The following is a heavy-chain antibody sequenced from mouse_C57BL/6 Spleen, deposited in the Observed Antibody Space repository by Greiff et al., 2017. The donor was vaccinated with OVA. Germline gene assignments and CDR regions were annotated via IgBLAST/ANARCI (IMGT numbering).Heavy chain of an antibody. CDR3: AGYGDYFDY. CDR2: IYPGDGDT. CDR1: GYAFSSYW. J-gene: IGHJ2*01. D-gene: IGHD1-2*01. Sequence: VQLQQSGAELVKPGASVKISCKASGYAFSSYWMNRVKQRPGKGLEWIGQIYPGDGDTNYNGKFKGKATLTADKSSSTAYMQLSSLTSEDSAVYFCAGYGDYFDYWGQGTTLTVSS. V-gene: IGHV1-80*01.